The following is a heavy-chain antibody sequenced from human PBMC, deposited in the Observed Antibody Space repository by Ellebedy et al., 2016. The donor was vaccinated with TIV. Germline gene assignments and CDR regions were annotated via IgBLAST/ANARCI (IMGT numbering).Heavy chain of an antibody. CDR3: ATTYGSGSYYPPGYFDY. D-gene: IGHD3-10*01. CDR2: IYYSGST. CDR1: GGSISSGGYY. V-gene: IGHV4-31*03. J-gene: IGHJ4*02. Sequence: MPSETLSLTCTVSGGSISSGGYYWSWIRQHPGKGLEWIGYIYYSGSTYYNPSLKSRVTISVDTSKNQFSLKLSSVTAADTAVYYCATTYGSGSYYPPGYFDYWGQGTLVTVSS.